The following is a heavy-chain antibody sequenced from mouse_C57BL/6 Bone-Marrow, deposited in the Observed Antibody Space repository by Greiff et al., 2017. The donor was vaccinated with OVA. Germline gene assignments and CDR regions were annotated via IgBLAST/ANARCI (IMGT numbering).Heavy chain of an antibody. D-gene: IGHD1-1*01. CDR3: ARYSGSSFYWYFDV. CDR2: IYPGDGDT. Sequence: VQLQQSGPELVKPGASVKISCKASGYAFSSSWMNWVKQRPGKGLEWIGRIYPGDGDTNYNGKFKGKATLTADKSSSTAYMQLSSLTSEDSAVYLCARYSGSSFYWYFDVWGTGTTVTVSS. CDR1: GYAFSSSW. V-gene: IGHV1-82*01. J-gene: IGHJ1*03.